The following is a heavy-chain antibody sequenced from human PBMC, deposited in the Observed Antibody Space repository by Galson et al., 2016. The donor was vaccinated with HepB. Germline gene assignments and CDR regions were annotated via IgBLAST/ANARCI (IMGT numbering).Heavy chain of an antibody. D-gene: IGHD6-19*01. J-gene: IGHJ5*02. CDR1: GVSVSRSTYY. Sequence: ETLSLTCTVSGVSVSRSTYYWSWIRQPPGKGLEWIGYMLHSGNTNYNPPLKSRVTMSVDTSKNQFSLNLSSVTAADTAVYYCARVGYASGWYPPFNWLDPWGQGILVTVSS. CDR3: ARVGYASGWYPPFNWLDP. V-gene: IGHV4-61*01. CDR2: MLHSGNT.